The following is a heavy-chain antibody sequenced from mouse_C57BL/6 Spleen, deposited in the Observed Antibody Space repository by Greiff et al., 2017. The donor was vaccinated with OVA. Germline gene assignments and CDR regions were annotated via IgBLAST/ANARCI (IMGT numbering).Heavy chain of an antibody. D-gene: IGHD1-1*01. V-gene: IGHV5-9-1*02. J-gene: IGHJ4*01. CDR3: TREGGGSSYLYAMDY. Sequence: DVQLVESGEGLVKPGGSLKLSCAASGFTFSSYAMSWVRQTPEKRLEWVAYISSGGDYIYYADTVKGRFTISRDNARNTLYLQMSSLKSEDTAMYYCTREGGGSSYLYAMDYWGQGTSVTVSS. CDR2: ISSGGDYI. CDR1: GFTFSSYA.